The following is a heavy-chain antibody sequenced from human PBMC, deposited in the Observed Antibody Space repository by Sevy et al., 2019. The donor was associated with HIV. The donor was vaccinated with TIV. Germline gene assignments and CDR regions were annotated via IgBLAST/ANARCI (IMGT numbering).Heavy chain of an antibody. D-gene: IGHD3-22*01. Sequence: GGSLRLSCAASGFAFSNYYAMHWVRQAPGKGLEWVALISYDGSDTYYADSVKGRFTVSRDNSKNTLYLQMNSLRAEDTAVYYCAKVDSSGYYSVSGFDYWGQGTLVTVSS. J-gene: IGHJ4*02. CDR1: GFAFSNYYA. V-gene: IGHV3-30-3*01. CDR2: ISYDGSDT. CDR3: AKVDSSGYYSVSGFDY.